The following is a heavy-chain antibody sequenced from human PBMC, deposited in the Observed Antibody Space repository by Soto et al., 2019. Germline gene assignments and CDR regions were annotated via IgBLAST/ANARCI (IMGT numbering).Heavy chain of an antibody. D-gene: IGHD1-26*01. J-gene: IGHJ5*02. CDR3: ARRAEGSWYWIDP. CDR1: GFTFSSYA. V-gene: IGHV3-33*01. CDR2: IWYDGNNK. Sequence: QVQLVESGGGVVQPGRSLTLSCAASGFTFSSYAMHWVRQAPGKGLEWVAAIWYDGNNKYYADSVKGRFTISRDNSKNRVYLKMNSLRVEDTAVYYCARRAEGSWYWIDPWGQGTLVTVSS.